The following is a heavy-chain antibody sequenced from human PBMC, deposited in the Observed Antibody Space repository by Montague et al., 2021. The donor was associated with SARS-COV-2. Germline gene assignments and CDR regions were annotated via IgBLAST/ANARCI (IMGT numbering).Heavy chain of an antibody. CDR1: GFTFSDYA. D-gene: IGHD3-22*01. CDR2: IWYDGSSK. CDR3: AKDLPGYYYDRGLPGGGGY. J-gene: IGHJ4*02. V-gene: IGHV3-33*06. Sequence: SLRLSCAASGFTFSDYAIHWVRQAPGKGLEWVTVIWYDGSSKYYADSVKGRFTISRDNSKNTVYLQMNSLRAEDTAMYYCAKDLPGYYYDRGLPGGGGYWGQGTLVTVSS.